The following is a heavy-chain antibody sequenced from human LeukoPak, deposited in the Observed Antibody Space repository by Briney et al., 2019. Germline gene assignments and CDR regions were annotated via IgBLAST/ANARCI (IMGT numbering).Heavy chain of an antibody. CDR2: IYRGGST. CDR1: GFNVSNNY. D-gene: IGHD6-13*01. J-gene: IGHJ4*02. CDR3: ARDRGAAAGN. Sequence: GGSLRLSCAASGFNVSNNYMSWVRQAPGKGLEWVSVIYRGGSTYYADSVKGRFTMSRDNSENTVYLQMDSLRAEDTALYYCARDRGAAAGNWGQGTLVIVSS. V-gene: IGHV3-53*01.